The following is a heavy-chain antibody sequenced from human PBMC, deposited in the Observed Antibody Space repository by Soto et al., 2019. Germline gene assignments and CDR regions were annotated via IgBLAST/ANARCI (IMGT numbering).Heavy chain of an antibody. V-gene: IGHV3-30*18. CDR3: AKTTDGWFSAFEI. D-gene: IGHD6-19*01. CDR1: GFTFSSYG. J-gene: IGHJ3*02. CDR2: ISYDGTTA. Sequence: GGSLRLSCAASGFTFSSYGMHWVRQAPGKGLEWVAVISYDGTTAYYADSVKGRFTFSRDNSKKTMYLQMNSLRAEDTAVYYCAKTTDGWFSAFEIWGQGTMVTVSS.